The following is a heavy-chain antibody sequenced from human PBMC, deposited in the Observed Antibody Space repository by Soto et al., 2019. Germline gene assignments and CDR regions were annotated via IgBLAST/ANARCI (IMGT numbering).Heavy chain of an antibody. CDR3: ARDGSGWYVAFDI. CDR2: INPNSGGT. J-gene: IGHJ3*02. Sequence: ASVKVSCKASGYTFTGYYMHWVRQAPGQGLEWMGWINPNSGGTNYAQKFQGRVTMTRDTSISTAYMELSRLRSDDTAVYYCARDGSGWYVAFDIWGQGTMVTVSS. CDR1: GYTFTGYY. V-gene: IGHV1-2*02. D-gene: IGHD6-19*01.